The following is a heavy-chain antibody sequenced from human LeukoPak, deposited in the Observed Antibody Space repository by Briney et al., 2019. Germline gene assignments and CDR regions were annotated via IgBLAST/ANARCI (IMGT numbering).Heavy chain of an antibody. CDR1: GFTFSNAW. CDR2: IKSKTDGGTT. D-gene: IGHD3-22*01. J-gene: IGHJ4*02. V-gene: IGHV3-15*01. Sequence: GGSLRLSCAASGFTFSNAWMSWVRQAPGKGLEWLGRIKSKTDGGTTDYAAPVKGRFTISRDDSKNTLYLQMNSLKTEDTAVYYCTTEDEYYYDSSGYLSWGYWGQGTLVTVSS. CDR3: TTEDEYYYDSSGYLSWGY.